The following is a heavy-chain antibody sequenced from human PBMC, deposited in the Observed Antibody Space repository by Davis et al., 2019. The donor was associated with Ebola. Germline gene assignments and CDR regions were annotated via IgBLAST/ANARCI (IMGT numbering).Heavy chain of an antibody. CDR1: GYTFTSYA. Sequence: ASVKVSCKASGYTFTSYAMHWVRQAPGQRLEWMGWINAGNGNTKYSQKFQGRVTITRDTSASTAYMELSSLRSEDTAVYYCARDQAYYYGSGSYYSYYYYGMDVWGQGTTVTVSS. V-gene: IGHV1-3*01. CDR3: ARDQAYYYGSGSYYSYYYYGMDV. D-gene: IGHD3-10*01. CDR2: INAGNGNT. J-gene: IGHJ6*02.